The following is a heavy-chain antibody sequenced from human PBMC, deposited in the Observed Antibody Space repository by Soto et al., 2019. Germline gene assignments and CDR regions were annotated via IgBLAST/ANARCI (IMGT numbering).Heavy chain of an antibody. J-gene: IGHJ2*01. CDR2: INGDGSSR. CDR1: GFTASNFW. CDR3: ARDFDWYLDA. D-gene: IGHD3-3*01. V-gene: IGHV3-74*01. Sequence: MVESGGGVFQSGGPLRLSCAASGFTASNFWMHWVRQAPGKGLVWVARINGDGSSRNYADSVKGRLTISRDNAKNLVFLDMKSLRGEDTSVYYCARDFDWYLDAWGWYPGHCVV.